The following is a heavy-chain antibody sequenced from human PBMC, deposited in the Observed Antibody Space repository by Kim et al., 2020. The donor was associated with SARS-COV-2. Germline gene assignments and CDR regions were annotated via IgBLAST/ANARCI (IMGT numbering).Heavy chain of an antibody. CDR3: ARNSGHDWRLDY. Sequence: GGSLRLSCAASGFTFNSYGLHWVRQPPGKGLEWVAIIWHDGSNKYYADSVKGRFTISRDNSKDTLYLQMNSLRAEDTAPYYCARNSGHDWRLDYWGQGTLVTVSS. CDR1: GFTFNSYG. V-gene: IGHV3-33*01. D-gene: IGHD5-12*01. J-gene: IGHJ4*02. CDR2: IWHDGSNK.